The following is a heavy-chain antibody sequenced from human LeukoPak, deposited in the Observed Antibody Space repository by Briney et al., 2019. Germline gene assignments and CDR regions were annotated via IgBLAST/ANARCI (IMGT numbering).Heavy chain of an antibody. CDR2: ISWNSGSI. Sequence: PGGSLRLSCAASGFTFDDYAMHWVRQAPGKGLEWVSGISWNSGSIGYADSVKGRFTISRDNSKNTLYLQMNSLRAEDTAVYYCAKGYCSSTSCYPNYCGQGTLVTVSS. J-gene: IGHJ4*02. CDR3: AKGYCSSTSCYPNY. CDR1: GFTFDDYA. V-gene: IGHV3-9*01. D-gene: IGHD2-2*01.